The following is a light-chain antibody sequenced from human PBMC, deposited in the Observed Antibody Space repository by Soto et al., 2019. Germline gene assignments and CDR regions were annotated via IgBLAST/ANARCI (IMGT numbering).Light chain of an antibody. CDR1: SSDVGAYNY. CDR2: DVS. Sequence: QSVLTQPRSVSGSPGQSVTISCTGTSSDVGAYNYVSWYRHHPGKAPKLMIYDVSQRPSGVPDRFSGSKSANTASLTISGLQAGDEADYYCCSYAGSYTWVFGGGTQLTVL. CDR3: CSYAGSYTWV. V-gene: IGLV2-11*01. J-gene: IGLJ7*01.